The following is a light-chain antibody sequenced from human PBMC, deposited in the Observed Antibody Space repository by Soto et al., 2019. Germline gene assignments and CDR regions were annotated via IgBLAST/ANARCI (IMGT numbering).Light chain of an antibody. CDR3: QQHGTSPI. Sequence: EVVLTQSPGTLSLSPGERATLSCRASQAVSSILLAWYQQKPGQAPRLLIYGASSRATGIPDRFSGSGSGTYFTLNVSRLEPEDFAVYLCQQHGTSPIFGGGTKVEIK. V-gene: IGKV3-20*01. J-gene: IGKJ4*01. CDR1: QAVSSIL. CDR2: GAS.